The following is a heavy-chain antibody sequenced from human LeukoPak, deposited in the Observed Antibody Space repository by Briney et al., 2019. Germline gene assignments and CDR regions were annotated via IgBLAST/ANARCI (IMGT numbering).Heavy chain of an antibody. CDR2: INHGGST. V-gene: IGHV4-34*01. Sequence: PSETLSLTCAVYGVTFSSYYRSWIRQAPGKGLEWIAEINHGGSTNYKPSLKSRFTISVDTSKNQFSLKLSTLTAADTAVYYCARVGGATYDYWGQGTVVTVSA. CDR3: ARVGGATYDY. CDR1: GVTFSSYY. D-gene: IGHD1-26*01. J-gene: IGHJ4*02.